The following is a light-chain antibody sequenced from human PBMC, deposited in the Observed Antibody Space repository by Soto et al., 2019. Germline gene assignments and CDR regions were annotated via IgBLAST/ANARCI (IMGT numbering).Light chain of an antibody. CDR2: AAS. Sequence: DIQLTQSPSFLSACVGDRVTITCRASQGISSYLAWYQQKPGKAPKLLIYAASTLQSGVPSRFSGSGSGIEFTLTISSLQPEDFATYYCQQLNSYPLTFGGGTKVDI. CDR1: QGISSY. V-gene: IGKV1-9*01. J-gene: IGKJ4*01. CDR3: QQLNSYPLT.